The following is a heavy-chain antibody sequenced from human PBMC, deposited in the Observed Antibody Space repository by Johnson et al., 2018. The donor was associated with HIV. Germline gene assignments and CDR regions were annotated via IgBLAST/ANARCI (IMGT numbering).Heavy chain of an antibody. CDR2: ISSSGSTI. CDR3: ARDNPSRMAAAFDI. Sequence: QVQLVESGGGLVKPGGSLRLSCAASGFTFSDYYMSWIRQAPGKGLAWVSYISSSGSTIYYADSVKGRFTISRANAKNSLYMQMNSLRAEDTAVYYCARDNPSRMAAAFDIWGQGTMVTVSS. D-gene: IGHD1-14*01. V-gene: IGHV3-11*04. J-gene: IGHJ3*02. CDR1: GFTFSDYY.